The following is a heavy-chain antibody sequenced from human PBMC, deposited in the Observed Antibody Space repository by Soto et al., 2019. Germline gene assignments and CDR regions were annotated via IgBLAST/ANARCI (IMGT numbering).Heavy chain of an antibody. Sequence: QLQLQESGSGLVKPSQTLSLTCAVSGGSISSGGYSWSWIRQPPGKGLEWIGYIYHSGSTYYNPSLKSRVTISVDRSKNQCSLKLSSVTAADTAVYYCARKTTVVTGDRGYFDYWGQGTLVTVSS. CDR1: GGSISSGGYS. CDR3: ARKTTVVTGDRGYFDY. V-gene: IGHV4-30-2*01. D-gene: IGHD4-17*01. CDR2: IYHSGST. J-gene: IGHJ4*02.